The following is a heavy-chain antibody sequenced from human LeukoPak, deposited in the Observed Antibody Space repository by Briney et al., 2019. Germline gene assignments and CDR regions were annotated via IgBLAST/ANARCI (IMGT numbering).Heavy chain of an antibody. D-gene: IGHD3-3*01. CDR2: ISYDGSNK. Sequence: QSGGSLRLSCAASGFTFSSYAMHWVRQAPGKGLEWVAVISYDGSNKYYADSVKGRFTISRDNSKNTLYLQMNSLRAEDTAVYYCAKVIYDFWSGYSIYYFDYWGQGTLVTVSS. CDR1: GFTFSSYA. V-gene: IGHV3-30-3*01. CDR3: AKVIYDFWSGYSIYYFDY. J-gene: IGHJ4*02.